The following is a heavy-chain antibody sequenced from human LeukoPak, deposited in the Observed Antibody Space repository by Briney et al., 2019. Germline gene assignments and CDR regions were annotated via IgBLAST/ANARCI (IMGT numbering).Heavy chain of an antibody. CDR2: MNPNSGNT. D-gene: IGHD3-3*01. CDR3: ARARKNTYYDFWSGVDYMDV. CDR1: GYTFSSYD. Sequence: ASVKVSCKASGYTFSSYDVNWVRQATGQGLEWMGWMNPNSGNTGYAQKFQGRVTITRNTSITTAYMELSGLTSEDTAVYYCARARKNTYYDFWSGVDYMDVWGKGTTVTVSS. V-gene: IGHV1-8*03. J-gene: IGHJ6*03.